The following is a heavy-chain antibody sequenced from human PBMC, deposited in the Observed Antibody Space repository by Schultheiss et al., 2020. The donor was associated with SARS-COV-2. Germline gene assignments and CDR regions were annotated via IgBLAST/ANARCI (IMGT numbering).Heavy chain of an antibody. V-gene: IGHV3-11*05. CDR1: GFTFSDAW. CDR3: ARELNWGDDAFDI. Sequence: GGSLRLSCAASGFTFSDAWMSWVRQAPGKGLEWVSYISNTGSYTNYADSVKDRFTISRDNAKNSLYLQIDNLRAEDTAVYYCARELNWGDDAFDIWGQGTKVTVSS. CDR2: ISNTGSYT. J-gene: IGHJ3*02. D-gene: IGHD7-27*01.